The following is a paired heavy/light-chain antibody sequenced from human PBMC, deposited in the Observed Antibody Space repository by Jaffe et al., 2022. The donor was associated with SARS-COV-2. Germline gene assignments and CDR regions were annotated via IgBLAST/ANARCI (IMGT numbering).Heavy chain of an antibody. CDR2: ISYDGSNK. J-gene: IGHJ4*02. Sequence: QVQLVESGGGVVQPGRSLRLSCAASGFTFSSYAMHWVRQAPGKGLEWVAVISYDGSNKYYADSVKGRFTISRDNSKNTLYLQMNSLRAEDTAVYYCASWGTAMAVSIQYYFDYWGQGTLVTVSS. CDR3: ASWGTAMAVSIQYYFDY. D-gene: IGHD5-18*01. CDR1: GFTFSSYA. V-gene: IGHV3-30-3*01.
Light chain of an antibody. V-gene: IGKV3-15*01. J-gene: IGKJ1*01. CDR2: GAS. Sequence: EIVMTQSPATLSVSPGERATLSCRASQSVSSNLAWYQQKPGQAPRLLIYGASTRATGIPARFSGSGSGTEFTLTISSLQSEDFAVYYCQQYNNWPCTFGQGTKVEIK. CDR1: QSVSSN. CDR3: QQYNNWPCT.